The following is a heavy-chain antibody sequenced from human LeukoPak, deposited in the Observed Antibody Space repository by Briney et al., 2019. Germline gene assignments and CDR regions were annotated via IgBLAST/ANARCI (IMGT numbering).Heavy chain of an antibody. Sequence: LGESLKISCKGSGYRFTSYWIGWVRQMPGKGLEWMGIVYPADSRAGYSPSFQGQVTISVDKSINTAYLQWSSLKASDTAIYYCARHDWLPDYWGRGTLVTVSS. CDR3: ARHDWLPDY. J-gene: IGHJ4*02. V-gene: IGHV5-51*01. D-gene: IGHD3-9*01. CDR2: VYPADSRA. CDR1: GYRFTSYW.